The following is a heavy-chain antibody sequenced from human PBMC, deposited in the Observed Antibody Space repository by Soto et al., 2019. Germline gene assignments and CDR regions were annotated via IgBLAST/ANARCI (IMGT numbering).Heavy chain of an antibody. CDR1: GFTFSTYA. V-gene: IGHV3-23*01. Sequence: GGSLTLSCAASGFTFSTYAFSTYAMNWVRQAPGKGLEWVSGISGSGGNTYYADSVKGRFTISRDNSKNTLYLQMNSLRAEDTAVYYCAKDSVTNDLRGPFDYWGPGTLVTVSS. J-gene: IGHJ4*02. CDR3: AKDSVTNDLRGPFDY. D-gene: IGHD3-10*01. CDR2: ISGSGGNT.